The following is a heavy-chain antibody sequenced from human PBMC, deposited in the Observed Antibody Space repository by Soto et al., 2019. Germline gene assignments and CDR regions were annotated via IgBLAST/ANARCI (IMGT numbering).Heavy chain of an antibody. D-gene: IGHD3-22*01. CDR3: ATDDSSGYYSPDY. J-gene: IGHJ4*02. V-gene: IGHV1-69*02. Sequence: QVQLVQSGAEVKKPGSSVKVSCKASGGTFSSYTISWVRQAPGQGLEWMGRIIPILGIANYAQKFQGRVTITADKSTSTAYRELSSLRSEDTAVYYCATDDSSGYYSPDYWGQGTLVTVSS. CDR1: GGTFSSYT. CDR2: IIPILGIA.